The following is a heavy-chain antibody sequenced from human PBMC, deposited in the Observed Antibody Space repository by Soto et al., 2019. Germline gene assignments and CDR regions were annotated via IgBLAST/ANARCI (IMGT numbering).Heavy chain of an antibody. Sequence: SETLSLTCTVSGGSISSYYWSWIRQPPGKGLEWIGYIYYSGSTNYNPSLKSRVTISVDTSKNQFSLKLSSVTAADTAVYYCARAESGYSSGSSMVIHYPFDIWGQGTMVTVSS. CDR1: GGSISSYY. V-gene: IGHV4-59*01. J-gene: IGHJ3*02. CDR2: IYYSGST. D-gene: IGHD6-19*01. CDR3: ARAESGYSSGSSMVIHYPFDI.